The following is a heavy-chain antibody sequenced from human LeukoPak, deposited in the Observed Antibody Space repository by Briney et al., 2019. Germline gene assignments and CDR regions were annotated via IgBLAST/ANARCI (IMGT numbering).Heavy chain of an antibody. J-gene: IGHJ4*02. V-gene: IGHV1-69*02. CDR1: GGTFSSYT. CDR3: ARAPHYYDGSFFDY. CDR2: IIPILGIA. Sequence: SVKVSCKASGGTFSSYTISWVRQAPGQGLEWMGRIIPILGIANYAQKFQGGVTITADKSTSTAYMELSSLRSEDTAVYYCARAPHYYDGSFFDYWGQGTLVTVSS. D-gene: IGHD3-22*01.